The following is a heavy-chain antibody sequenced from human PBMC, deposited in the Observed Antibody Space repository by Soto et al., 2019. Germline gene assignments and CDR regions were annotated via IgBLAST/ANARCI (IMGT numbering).Heavy chain of an antibody. V-gene: IGHV4-34*01. CDR2: INHSGST. CDR1: GGSFSGYY. D-gene: IGHD6-19*01. Sequence: SETLSLTCAVYGGSFSGYYWSWIRQPPGKGLEWIGEINHSGSTNYNPSLKSRVTIPVDTSKNQFSLKLSSVTAADTAVYYCARGFSAAAGKDSSGWYRRSYYYYMDVWGKGTTVTVSS. J-gene: IGHJ6*03. CDR3: ARGFSAAAGKDSSGWYRRSYYYYMDV.